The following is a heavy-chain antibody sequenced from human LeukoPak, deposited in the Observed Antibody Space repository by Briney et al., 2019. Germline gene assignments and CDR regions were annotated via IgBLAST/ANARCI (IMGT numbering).Heavy chain of an antibody. Sequence: ASVKVSCKASGGTFSSYAISWVRQAPGQGLEWMGGIIPIFGTANYAQKFQGRVTITADESTSTAYMELSSLRSEDTAVYYCARGVLEILYYRDYARPKYYFDYWSQETLVTVSS. CDR2: IIPIFGTA. CDR3: ARGVLEILYYRDYARPKYYFDY. CDR1: GGTFSSYA. V-gene: IGHV1-69*13. J-gene: IGHJ4*02. D-gene: IGHD2-8*01.